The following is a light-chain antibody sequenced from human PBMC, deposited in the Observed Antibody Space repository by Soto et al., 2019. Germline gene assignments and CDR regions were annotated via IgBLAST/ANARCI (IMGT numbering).Light chain of an antibody. CDR2: WAS. Sequence: DIVMTQSPDSLSVSLGERATINCKSSQSVFFTSNNKNYLAWYQQKPGQPPKLLIYWASTRESGVPDRFSGSGSGTDFTLTISSLQAEDVAVYVCQQYYTTPLTFGGGTKVEIK. V-gene: IGKV4-1*01. CDR3: QQYYTTPLT. J-gene: IGKJ4*01. CDR1: QSVFFTSNNKNY.